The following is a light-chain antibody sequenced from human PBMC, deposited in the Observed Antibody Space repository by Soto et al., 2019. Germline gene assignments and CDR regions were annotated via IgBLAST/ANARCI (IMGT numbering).Light chain of an antibody. J-gene: IGKJ4*01. Sequence: DIVMTQSPDSLAVSLGERATINCKSSQSVLYSSNNKNYLAWYQQKPGQPPKLLIYWASTRESGVPDRFSGSGSGTDFTLTISSLQAEDVAVYYGQQYDSTPPRTFGGGTKVEIK. CDR1: QSVLYSSNNKNY. CDR3: QQYDSTPPRT. CDR2: WAS. V-gene: IGKV4-1*01.